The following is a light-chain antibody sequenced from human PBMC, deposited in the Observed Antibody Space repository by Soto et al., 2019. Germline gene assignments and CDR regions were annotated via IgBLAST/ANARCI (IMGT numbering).Light chain of an antibody. Sequence: DIQMTQPPASVSWSVGDRVTITCRASQSISSYLNWYQQKPGKAPKLLIYAASSLQSGVPSRFSGSGSGTDFTLTISSLQPEDFATYYCQQSYSTPLTFGGGTKVDIK. J-gene: IGKJ4*01. CDR1: QSISSY. CDR3: QQSYSTPLT. V-gene: IGKV1-39*01. CDR2: AAS.